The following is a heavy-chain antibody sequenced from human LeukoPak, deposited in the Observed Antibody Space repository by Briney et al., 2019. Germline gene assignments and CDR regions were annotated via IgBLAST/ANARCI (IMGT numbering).Heavy chain of an antibody. V-gene: IGHV3-30*02. D-gene: IGHD3-22*01. CDR2: IRYDGSNK. J-gene: IGHJ4*02. Sequence: GGSLRLSCAASGFTFSSYGMHWVRQAPGKGLEWVAFIRYDGSNKYYADSVKGRFTISRDNSKNTLYLQMNSLRVEDTAVYYCAKCPDSSGLVDYWGQGTLVTVSS. CDR1: GFTFSSYG. CDR3: AKCPDSSGLVDY.